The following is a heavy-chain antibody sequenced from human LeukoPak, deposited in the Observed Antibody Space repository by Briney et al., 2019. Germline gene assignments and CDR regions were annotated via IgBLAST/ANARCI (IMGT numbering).Heavy chain of an antibody. V-gene: IGHV3-30*18. J-gene: IGHJ4*02. CDR1: GFTFNSYG. Sequence: PGRSLTLPCAASGFTFNSYGIHWLRQAPGKELEWVAVISYDGSNKYYADSVKGRITISRDNSKNAVCLQMSSLGGEDPGVYYCAKTSSLLDNALFDYGGEGTVVIVS. CDR3: AKTSSLLDNALFDY. CDR2: ISYDGSNK. D-gene: IGHD3-10*01.